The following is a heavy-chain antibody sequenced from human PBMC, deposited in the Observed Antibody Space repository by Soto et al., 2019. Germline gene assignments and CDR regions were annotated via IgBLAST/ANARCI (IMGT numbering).Heavy chain of an antibody. CDR3: AKPHYYDRLPFDY. J-gene: IGHJ4*02. Sequence: PGGSLRLSCAASGFTFSSYGMHWVRQAPGKGLEWVAVISYDGSNKYYADSVKGRFTISRDNSKNTLYLQMNSLRAEDTAVYYCAKPHYYDRLPFDYWGQGTLVTVSS. CDR2: ISYDGSNK. D-gene: IGHD3-10*02. CDR1: GFTFSSYG. V-gene: IGHV3-30*18.